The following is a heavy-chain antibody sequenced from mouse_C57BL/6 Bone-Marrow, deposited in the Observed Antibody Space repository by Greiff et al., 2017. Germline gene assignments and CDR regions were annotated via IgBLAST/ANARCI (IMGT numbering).Heavy chain of an antibody. CDR1: GFTFSDYY. V-gene: IGHV5-12*01. CDR2: ISNGGGST. J-gene: IGHJ4*01. CDR3: ARRTEFYAMDY. Sequence: EVKLVESGGGLVQPGGSLKLSCAASGFTFSDYYMYWVRQTPEKRLEWVAYISNGGGSTYYPDTVKGRFTISRDNAKNTLYLQRSRLKSEDTAMYYCARRTEFYAMDYWGQGTSVTVSS.